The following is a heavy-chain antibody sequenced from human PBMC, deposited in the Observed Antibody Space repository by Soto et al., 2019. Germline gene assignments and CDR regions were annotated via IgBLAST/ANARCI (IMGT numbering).Heavy chain of an antibody. J-gene: IGHJ4*02. CDR2: ISVSGDTT. V-gene: IGHV3-23*01. CDR1: GFTFSSFA. D-gene: IGHD4-4*01. CDR3: AKDVVCWVTTVSYFDS. Sequence: EVQLLESGGGLVQSGGSLRLSCAASGFTFSSFAMNWVRQAPGKGLEWVSTISVSGDTTTYADSVKGRFTISRDNSMDTLYLQMNSLRAEDTALYFCAKDVVCWVTTVSYFDSLGQGTRVTVSS.